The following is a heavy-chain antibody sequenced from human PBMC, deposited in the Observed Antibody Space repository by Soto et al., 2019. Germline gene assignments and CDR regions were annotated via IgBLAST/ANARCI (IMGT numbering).Heavy chain of an antibody. J-gene: IGHJ2*01. CDR1: GGSFSGHY. Sequence: QVQLQQWGAGPLRPLETLSLTCCVSGGSFSGHYWAWIRQSPGKGLEWIGEINDRGSINYNPSLKSRVSISVDTSKNHYSLNLRSVTAADTAVYYCARESHDILTGPPWVWYFDLWGRGTLVTVSS. CDR3: ARESHDILTGPPWVWYFDL. CDR2: INDRGSI. V-gene: IGHV4-34*01. D-gene: IGHD3-9*01.